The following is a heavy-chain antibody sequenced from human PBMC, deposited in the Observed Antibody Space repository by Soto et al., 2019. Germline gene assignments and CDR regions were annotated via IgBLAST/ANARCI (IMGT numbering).Heavy chain of an antibody. CDR3: ARDYKSGYDLKNWFDP. J-gene: IGHJ5*02. Sequence: GASVKVSCKASGYTFTSYGISWVRQAPGQGLEWMGWISAYNGNTNYAQKLQGRVTMTTDTSTSTAYMELRSLRSDDTAVYYCARDYKSGYDLKNWFDPWGQGTLVIVS. D-gene: IGHD5-12*01. CDR1: GYTFTSYG. V-gene: IGHV1-18*01. CDR2: ISAYNGNT.